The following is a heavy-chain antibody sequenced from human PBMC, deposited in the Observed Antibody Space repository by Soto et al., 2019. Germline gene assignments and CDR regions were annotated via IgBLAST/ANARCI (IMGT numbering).Heavy chain of an antibody. CDR1: GYSFTSYW. Sequence: GESLKISCKGSGYSFTSYWISWVRQLPGKGLEWLGRIDPSDSDTNYSPSFQGHVTISADKSISTAYLQWSSLKASDTAMYYCARTDFWTGYKASDVWGKGTTVTISS. V-gene: IGHV5-10-1*01. D-gene: IGHD3-3*01. J-gene: IGHJ6*04. CDR2: IDPSDSDT. CDR3: ARTDFWTGYKASDV.